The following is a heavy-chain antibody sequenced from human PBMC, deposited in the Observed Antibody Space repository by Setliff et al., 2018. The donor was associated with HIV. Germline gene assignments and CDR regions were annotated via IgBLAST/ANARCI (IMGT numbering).Heavy chain of an antibody. V-gene: IGHV4-39*02. D-gene: IGHD3-22*01. J-gene: IGHJ4*02. CDR2: IYYSGNI. CDR3: TRGYDSSGYAFDS. CDR1: GGSVTSSLYY. Sequence: SETLSLTCTVSGGSVTSSLYYWGWIRQPPGKGLEWIGTIYYSGNIYYNPSLKNEVTISVDTSKNHLSLKLSSVTAADTAVYYCTRGYDSSGYAFDSWGQGTLVTVSS.